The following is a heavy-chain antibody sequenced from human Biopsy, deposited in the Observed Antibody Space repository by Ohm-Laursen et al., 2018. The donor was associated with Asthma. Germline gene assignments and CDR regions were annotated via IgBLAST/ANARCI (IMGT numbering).Heavy chain of an antibody. CDR3: ASDLGGYYYDSSGYSSDY. J-gene: IGHJ4*02. CDR2: IKSKTDGGTT. Sequence: GSLRLSCAASGFTFSNAWMSWVRQAPGKGLEWVGRIKSKTDGGTTDYAAPVKGRFTISRDDSKNTLYLQMNSLKTEDTAVYYCASDLGGYYYDSSGYSSDYWGQGTLATVSS. CDR1: GFTFSNAW. V-gene: IGHV3-15*01. D-gene: IGHD3-22*01.